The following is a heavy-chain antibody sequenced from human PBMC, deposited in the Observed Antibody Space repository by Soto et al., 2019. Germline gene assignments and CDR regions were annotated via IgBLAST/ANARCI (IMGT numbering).Heavy chain of an antibody. CDR3: ARGRASGNYYLLDY. CDR2: INPNSGNI. J-gene: IGHJ4*02. D-gene: IGHD3-10*01. CDR1: GDTFTTYD. V-gene: IGHV1-8*01. Sequence: QVQLVQSGAELRKPGASVKVSCMASGDTFTTYDINWVRQATGHGLEWMGWINPNSGNIGYAQRFQGRVTMTRDTAIRTAYMEVSSLRSDDTAVYYCARGRASGNYYLLDYWGQGTLVTVSS.